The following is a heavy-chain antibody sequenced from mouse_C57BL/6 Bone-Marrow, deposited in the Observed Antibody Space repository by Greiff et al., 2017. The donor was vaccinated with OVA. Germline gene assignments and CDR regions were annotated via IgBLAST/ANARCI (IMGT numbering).Heavy chain of an antibody. D-gene: IGHD3-2*02. CDR1: GYTFTSYW. CDR3: ARDSSGPLCYAMDY. Sequence: QVQLQQPGAELVRPGSSVKLSCKASGYTFTSYWMDWVKQRPGQGLEWIGNIYPSDSETHYNQKFKDKATLTVDKSSSTAYMQLSSLTSEDSAVYYCARDSSGPLCYAMDYWGQGTSVTVSA. V-gene: IGHV1-61*01. J-gene: IGHJ4*01. CDR2: IYPSDSET.